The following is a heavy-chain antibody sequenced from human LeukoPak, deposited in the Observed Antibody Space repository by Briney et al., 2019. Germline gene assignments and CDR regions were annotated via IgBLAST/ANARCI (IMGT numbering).Heavy chain of an antibody. CDR3: AKDHRVAVAGFDAFDI. CDR2: ISGSGGST. CDR1: GFTFSSYA. V-gene: IGHV3-23*01. Sequence: GGSLRLSCAASGFTFSSYAMSWVRQAPGKGLEWVSAISGSGGSTYYADSVKGRFTISRDNSKNTLYLQMNSLRAEDTAVYYCAKDHRVAVAGFDAFDIWGQGTMVTVSS. J-gene: IGHJ3*02. D-gene: IGHD6-19*01.